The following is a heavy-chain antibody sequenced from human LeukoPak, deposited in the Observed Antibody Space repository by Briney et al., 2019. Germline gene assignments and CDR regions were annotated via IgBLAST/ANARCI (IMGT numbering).Heavy chain of an antibody. CDR3: ASVDSRGRSWYFDL. CDR2: IHYSGST. CDR1: DGSISIHSYY. J-gene: IGHJ2*01. V-gene: IGHV4-31*03. Sequence: KTSETLSLTCTVSDGSISIHSYYWSWIRQRPGRGLEWLGNIHYSGSTFYNPSLQSRIAMSVDTSKNQFSLKVTSVTVADTAMFYCASVDSRGRSWYFDLWGRGTLVTVSS. D-gene: IGHD5-12*01.